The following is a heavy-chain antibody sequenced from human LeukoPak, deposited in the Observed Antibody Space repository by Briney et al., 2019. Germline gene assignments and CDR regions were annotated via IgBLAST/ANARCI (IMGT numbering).Heavy chain of an antibody. CDR3: ARVEIPRTIVIEGDAFDI. V-gene: IGHV4-38-2*02. Sequence: SETLSLTCTVSGYSISSGYYWVWIRQTPGKGLEWIGSIYRSDSTNYNPSLKSRVTISVDTSKNQFSLKLSSVTAADTAVYYCARVEIPRTIVIEGDAFDIWGQGTMVTVSS. CDR2: IYRSDST. D-gene: IGHD1-14*01. CDR1: GYSISSGYY. J-gene: IGHJ3*02.